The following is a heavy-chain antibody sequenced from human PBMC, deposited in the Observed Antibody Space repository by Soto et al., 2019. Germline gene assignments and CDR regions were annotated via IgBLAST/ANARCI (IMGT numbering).Heavy chain of an antibody. J-gene: IGHJ3*02. D-gene: IGHD1-26*01. Sequence: GASVKVSCKASGGTFSSYAISWVRQAPGQGLEWMGGIIPIFGTANYAQKFQGRVTITADESTSTAYMELSSLRSEDTAVYYCARPVGSPGAFDIWGQGTMVTVSS. CDR2: IIPIFGTA. CDR1: GGTFSSYA. CDR3: ARPVGSPGAFDI. V-gene: IGHV1-69*13.